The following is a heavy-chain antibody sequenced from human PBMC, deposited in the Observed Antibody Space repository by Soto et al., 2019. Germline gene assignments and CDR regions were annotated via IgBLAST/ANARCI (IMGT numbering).Heavy chain of an antibody. D-gene: IGHD1-26*01. CDR1: GYTFTSYG. Sequence: QVQLVQSGAEVKKPGASVKVSCKASGYTFTSYGISWVRQAPGQGLEWMGWSSAYNGNTNYAQKLQGRVTMTTDTSTRTAYMELRSVRSDDTAVYYWAGEKGGIYSDWGQGTLVIVSS. V-gene: IGHV1-18*04. CDR2: SSAYNGNT. J-gene: IGHJ1*01. CDR3: AGEKGGIYSD.